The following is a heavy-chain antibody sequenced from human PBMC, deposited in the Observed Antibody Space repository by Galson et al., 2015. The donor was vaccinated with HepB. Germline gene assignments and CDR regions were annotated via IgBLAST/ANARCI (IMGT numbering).Heavy chain of an antibody. J-gene: IGHJ6*02. Sequence: SLRLSCAASGFTFSSYGMHWVRQAPGKGLEWVAVISYDGSNKYYADSVKGRFTISRDNSKNTLYLQMNSLRAEDTAVYYCAKDGYSYYYYGMDVWGQGTTVTVSS. D-gene: IGHD3-22*01. CDR2: ISYDGSNK. V-gene: IGHV3-30*18. CDR1: GFTFSSYG. CDR3: AKDGYSYYYYGMDV.